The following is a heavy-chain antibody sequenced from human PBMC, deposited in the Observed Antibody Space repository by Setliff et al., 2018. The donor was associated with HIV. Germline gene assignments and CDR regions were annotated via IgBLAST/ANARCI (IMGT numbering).Heavy chain of an antibody. V-gene: IGHV3-15*01. J-gene: IGHJ4*02. CDR2: IKSKADGGTT. CDR3: TRGSKYSGYDTFDY. Sequence: GSLRLSCAASGFSFSNAWMNWVRQAPGKGLEWVGRIKSKADGGTTEYAASVKGRFTISRDDSKRIAYLQMNNLKTEDTALYYCTRGSKYSGYDTFDYWGQGTLVTVSS. D-gene: IGHD5-12*01. CDR1: GFSFSNAW.